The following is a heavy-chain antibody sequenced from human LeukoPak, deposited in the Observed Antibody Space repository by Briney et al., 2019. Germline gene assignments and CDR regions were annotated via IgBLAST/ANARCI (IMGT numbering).Heavy chain of an antibody. D-gene: IGHD1-26*01. CDR3: AKDSVGGSYIDY. Sequence: GGSLRLSCAASGFTFDDYAMHWVRQAPGKGLEWVSLISWDGGSTYYADSVKGRFTISRDNSKNSLYLQMNSLRAEDTALYYCAKDSVGGSYIDYWGQGTLVTVSS. CDR2: ISWDGGST. CDR1: GFTFDDYA. J-gene: IGHJ4*02. V-gene: IGHV3-43D*03.